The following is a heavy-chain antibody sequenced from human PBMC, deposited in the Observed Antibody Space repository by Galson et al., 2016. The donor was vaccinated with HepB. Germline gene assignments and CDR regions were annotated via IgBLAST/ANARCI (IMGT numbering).Heavy chain of an antibody. Sequence: SLRLSCAASGFTFSDAAMYWVRLASGKGLEFVGRIRTEPFNYATIYGASVKGRFTISRDGSKSTVYLQMNSLKTEDSAVYYCTRQGKTSLAGTGFDYWGQGARVTVSS. J-gene: IGHJ4*02. CDR1: GFTFSDAA. V-gene: IGHV3-73*01. CDR3: TRQGKTSLAGTGFDY. CDR2: IRTEPFNYAT. D-gene: IGHD6-19*01.